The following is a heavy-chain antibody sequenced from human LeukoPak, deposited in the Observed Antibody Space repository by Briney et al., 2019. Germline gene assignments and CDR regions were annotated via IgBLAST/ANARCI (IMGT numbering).Heavy chain of an antibody. D-gene: IGHD3-10*01. J-gene: IGHJ6*03. Sequence: ASGTLSLTCAVSGGSISSSNWWSWVRQPPGKGLEWIGEIYHSGSTNYNPSLKSRVTISVDKSKNQFSLKLSSVTAADTAVYYCARHYRGSGYYYYYYMDVWGKGTTVTISS. CDR3: ARHYRGSGYYYYYYMDV. CDR1: GGSISSSNW. V-gene: IGHV4-4*02. CDR2: IYHSGST.